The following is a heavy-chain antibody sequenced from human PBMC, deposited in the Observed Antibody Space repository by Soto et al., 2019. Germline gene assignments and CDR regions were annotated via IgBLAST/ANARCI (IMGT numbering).Heavy chain of an antibody. J-gene: IGHJ4*02. CDR1: GFTFSSYA. CDR3: AREGGVVRGVMPAY. Sequence: QVQLVESGGGVVQPGRSLRLSCAASGFTFSSYAMHWVRQAPGKGLEWVAVISYDGSNKYYADSVKGRFTISRDNSKNTLYLQMNSLRAEDTAVYYCAREGGVVRGVMPAYWGQGTLVTVSS. CDR2: ISYDGSNK. V-gene: IGHV3-30-3*01. D-gene: IGHD3-10*01.